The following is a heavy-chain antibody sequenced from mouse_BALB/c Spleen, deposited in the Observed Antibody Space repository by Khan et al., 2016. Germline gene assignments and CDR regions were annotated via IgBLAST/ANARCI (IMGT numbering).Heavy chain of an antibody. CDR2: IDPANGNT. V-gene: IGHV14-3*02. CDR1: GFNIKDTY. Sequence: VQLQQSGAELVKPGASVKLSCTASGFNIKDTYMHWVKQRPEQGLEWIGRIDPANGNTKYDPKFQGKAIMTADKSSNTAYLQLSSLTSEDTAVYYCAGSYYAVDYWGQGTSVPVSP. J-gene: IGHJ4*01. CDR3: AGSYYAVDY.